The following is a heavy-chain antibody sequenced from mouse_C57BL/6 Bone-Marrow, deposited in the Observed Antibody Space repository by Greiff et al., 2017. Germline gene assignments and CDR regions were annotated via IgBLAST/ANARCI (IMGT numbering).Heavy chain of an antibody. J-gene: IGHJ4*01. CDR2: IYPGDGDT. CDR3: ARPLHYYGSRVYAMDY. D-gene: IGHD1-1*01. CDR1: GYAFSSSW. V-gene: IGHV1-82*01. Sequence: VHLVESGPELVKPGASVKISCKASGYAFSSSWMNWVKQRPGKGLEWIGRIYPGDGDTNYNGKFKGKATLTADKSSSTAYMQLSSLTSEDSAVYFCARPLHYYGSRVYAMDYWGQGTSVTVSS.